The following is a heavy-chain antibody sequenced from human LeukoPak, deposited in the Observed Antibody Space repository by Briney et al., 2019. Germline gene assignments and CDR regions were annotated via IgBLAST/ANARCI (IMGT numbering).Heavy chain of an antibody. D-gene: IGHD3-3*01. Sequence: GSLRLSCAASGFIFTNYFMSWVRQAPGKGLEWVASIRHDGSEKYYVDSVRGRFTISRDNTMNSLYLQMSSLRAEDTAVYYCATDRGWRTSGYYLYYFEYWGQGTLVTYSS. J-gene: IGHJ4*02. CDR2: IRHDGSEK. CDR3: ATDRGWRTSGYYLYYFEY. CDR1: GFIFTNYF. V-gene: IGHV3-7*01.